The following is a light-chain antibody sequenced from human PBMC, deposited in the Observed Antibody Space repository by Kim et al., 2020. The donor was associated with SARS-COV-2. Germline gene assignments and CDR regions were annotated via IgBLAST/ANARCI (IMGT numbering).Light chain of an antibody. CDR2: DVS. J-gene: IGLJ1*01. Sequence: GQSVTISCTGTSGDDGGYNYVSWYQQHPGKVPQLMIYDVSKRPSGVPDRFSGSKSGNTASLTISGLQAEDEADYYCCSYAGSYTHVFGTGTKFTVL. CDR1: SGDDGGYNY. V-gene: IGLV2-11*01. CDR3: CSYAGSYTHV.